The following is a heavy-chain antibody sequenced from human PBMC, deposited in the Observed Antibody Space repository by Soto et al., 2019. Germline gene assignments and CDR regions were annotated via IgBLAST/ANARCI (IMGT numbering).Heavy chain of an antibody. CDR2: INHSGST. CDR3: ARGYGRNFDY. D-gene: IGHD3-10*01. Sequence: QVQLQQWGAGLLKASETLSLTCAVYGGSFNGYYWNWIRQPPGKGLEWIGEINHSGSTNYNPSLKSRVTISVDASKNQFSLKLSSVTAADTAVYDCARGYGRNFDYWGQGTLVTVSS. J-gene: IGHJ4*02. CDR1: GGSFNGYY. V-gene: IGHV4-34*01.